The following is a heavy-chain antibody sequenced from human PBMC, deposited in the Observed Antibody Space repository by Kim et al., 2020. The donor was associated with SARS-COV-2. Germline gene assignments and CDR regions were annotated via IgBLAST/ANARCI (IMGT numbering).Heavy chain of an antibody. J-gene: IGHJ4*02. CDR2: TYYRSKWYN. CDR3: ARGTPHRITMVRGVMDGYDFDY. V-gene: IGHV6-1*01. D-gene: IGHD3-10*01. Sequence: SQTLSLTCAISGDSVSSNSAAWNWIRQSPSRGLEWLGRTYYRSKWYNDYAVSVKSRITINPDTSKNQFSLQLNSVTPEDMAVYYCARGTPHRITMVRGVMDGYDFDYWGQGTLVTVSS. CDR1: GDSVSSNSAA.